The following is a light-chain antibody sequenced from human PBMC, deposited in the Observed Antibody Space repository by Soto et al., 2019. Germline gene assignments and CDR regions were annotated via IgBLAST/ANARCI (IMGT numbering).Light chain of an antibody. Sequence: QSVLTQPPSGSAAPGQRVTISCSGSSSNIGNNYVSWYQQLPGTAPKLLIYENDKRPSGIPDRFSGSKSDTSATLGITGLQTGDEAHYYCGTWDSSLSAWVFGGGTKVTVL. CDR1: SSNIGNNY. CDR2: END. J-gene: IGLJ3*02. CDR3: GTWDSSLSAWV. V-gene: IGLV1-51*01.